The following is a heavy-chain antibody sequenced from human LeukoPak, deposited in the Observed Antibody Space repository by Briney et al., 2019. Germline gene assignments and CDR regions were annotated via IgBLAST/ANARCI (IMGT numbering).Heavy chain of an antibody. CDR1: GYTFTSYG. Sequence: ASVKVSCKASGYTFTSYGISWVRQAPGQGLEGMGWISAYNGNTNYAQKLQGRVTMTTDTSTSTAYMELRSPRSDDTAVYYCAREENTIFGVVNGYGMDVWGQGTTVTVSS. CDR2: ISAYNGNT. J-gene: IGHJ6*02. D-gene: IGHD3-3*01. CDR3: AREENTIFGVVNGYGMDV. V-gene: IGHV1-18*01.